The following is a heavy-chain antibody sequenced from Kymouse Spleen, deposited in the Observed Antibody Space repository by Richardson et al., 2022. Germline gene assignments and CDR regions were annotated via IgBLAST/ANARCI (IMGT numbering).Heavy chain of an antibody. J-gene: IGHJ4*02. CDR1: GGSFSGYY. Sequence: QVQLQQWGAGLLKPSETLSLTCAVYGGSFSGYYWSWIRQPPGKGLEWIGEINHSGSTNYNPSLKSRVTISVDTSKNQFSLKLSSVTAADTAVYYCARGRWDSSSYFDYWGQGTLVTVSS. V-gene: IGHV4-34*01. CDR3: ARGRWDSSSYFDY. D-gene: IGHD6-6*01. CDR2: INHSGST.